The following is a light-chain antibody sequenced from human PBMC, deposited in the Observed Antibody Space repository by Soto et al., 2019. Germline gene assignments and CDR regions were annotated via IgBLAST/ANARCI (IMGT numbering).Light chain of an antibody. CDR3: SSYSISTAYL. J-gene: IGLJ1*01. CDR1: SSDAGGYDY. CDR2: EVS. V-gene: IGLV2-14*01. Sequence: SVLTQPASVSGSPGQSITISCTGTSSDAGGYDYVSWYQLHPGKAPKLMVFEVSNRPSGVSYRFSGSKSGNTASLTISGLQAEDEADYFCSSYSISTAYLFGTGTKVTVL.